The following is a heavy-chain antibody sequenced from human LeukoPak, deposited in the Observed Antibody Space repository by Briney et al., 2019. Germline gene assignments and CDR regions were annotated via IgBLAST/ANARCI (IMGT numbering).Heavy chain of an antibody. Sequence: GGSLRLSCAASGFTFSSYEMNWVRQAPGKGLEWVSYISSSGSTIYYADSVKGRFTISSDNAKNSLYLQMNSLRAEDTAVYYCARGEVWGSYRFHSHFDYWGQGTLVTVSS. V-gene: IGHV3-48*03. CDR1: GFTFSSYE. J-gene: IGHJ4*02. D-gene: IGHD3-16*02. CDR3: ARGEVWGSYRFHSHFDY. CDR2: ISSSGSTI.